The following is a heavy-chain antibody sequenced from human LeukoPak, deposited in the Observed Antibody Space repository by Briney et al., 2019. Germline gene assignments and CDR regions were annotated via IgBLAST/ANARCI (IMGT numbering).Heavy chain of an antibody. J-gene: IGHJ4*02. CDR3: ARRSGAAVGPPVFDY. V-gene: IGHV5-51*01. CDR1: GYSFSSYW. CDR2: IYAGDSDT. D-gene: IGHD6-13*01. Sequence: GESLKISCKGSGYSFSSYWIGWVRQMPGKGLEWMGIIYAGDSDTRYSPSFQGQVTISADKSISTAYLQWSSLKASDTAKYYCARRSGAAVGPPVFDYWGQGTLVTVSS.